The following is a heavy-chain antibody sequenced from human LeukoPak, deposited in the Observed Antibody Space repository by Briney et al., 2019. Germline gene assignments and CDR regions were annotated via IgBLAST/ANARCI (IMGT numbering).Heavy chain of an antibody. CDR1: GFALSSYA. J-gene: IGHJ4*02. CDR3: ARAPVTSCRGAFCYPFDI. V-gene: IGHV3-23*01. D-gene: IGHD2-15*01. Sequence: GGSLRLSCAASGFALSSYAMSWVRQAPGKGLEWVSATSSSDAGTYHAESVRGRFTISRDNSKDTLYLQMNSLRADDAAVYYCARAPVTSCRGAFCYPFDIWGQGTLVTVSS. CDR2: TSSSDAGT.